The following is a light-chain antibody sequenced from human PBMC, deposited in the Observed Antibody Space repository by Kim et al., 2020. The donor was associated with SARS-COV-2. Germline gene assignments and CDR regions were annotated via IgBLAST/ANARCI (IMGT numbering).Light chain of an antibody. V-gene: IGLV1-44*01. Sequence: QSVLTQSPSASGTPGQRVTISCSGSSSNIGSNTVNWYQQLPGTAPKVLIYSNNQRPSGVPDRLSGSKSGTSASLAISGLQSEDEADYYCAAWDDSLNGVVFGGGTQLTVL. CDR3: AAWDDSLNGVV. CDR2: SNN. CDR1: SSNIGSNT. J-gene: IGLJ2*01.